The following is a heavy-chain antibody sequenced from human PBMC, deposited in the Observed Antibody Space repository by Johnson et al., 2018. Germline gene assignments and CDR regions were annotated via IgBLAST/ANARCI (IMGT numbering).Heavy chain of an antibody. D-gene: IGHD2-21*02. CDR1: RGIFSSYG. CDR3: ARDLVTAQAYYGMDV. J-gene: IGHJ6*02. V-gene: IGHV1-69*01. CDR2: IIPIFGTT. Sequence: QVQLVESGAEVKKPGSSXKVSCKASRGIFSSYGISWVRQAPGQGLEWMGGIIPIFGTTNYAQKFQGRVTITADESTSTAYMELSSLRSEDTAVYYCARDLVTAQAYYGMDVWGQGTTVTVSS.